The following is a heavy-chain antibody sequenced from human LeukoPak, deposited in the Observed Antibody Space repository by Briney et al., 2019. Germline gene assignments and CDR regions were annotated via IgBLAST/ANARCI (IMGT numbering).Heavy chain of an antibody. CDR1: GFTFDDYG. CDR3: ASIGYCSSTSCPPLP. Sequence: GGSLRLSCAASGFTFDDYGMSWVRQAPGKGLEWVSGIKWNGGSTGYADSVKGRFTISRDNAKNSLYLQMNSLRAEDTALYHCASIGYCSSTSCPPLPWGQGTLVTVSS. V-gene: IGHV3-20*01. J-gene: IGHJ5*02. CDR2: IKWNGGST. D-gene: IGHD2-2*01.